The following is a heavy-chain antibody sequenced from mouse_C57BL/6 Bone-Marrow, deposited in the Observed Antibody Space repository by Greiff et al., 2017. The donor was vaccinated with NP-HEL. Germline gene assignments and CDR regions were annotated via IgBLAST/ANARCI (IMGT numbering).Heavy chain of an antibody. J-gene: IGHJ3*01. D-gene: IGHD2-3*01. V-gene: IGHV1-42*01. CDR3: ARRDSIFAY. CDR2: INPSTGGT. Sequence: VQLQQSGPELVKPGASVKISCKASGYSFTGYYMNWVKQSPEKSLEWIGEINPSTGGTTYNQKFKAKATLTVDKSSSTAYMQLKSLTSEDSAVYYCARRDSIFAYWGQGTLVTVSA. CDR1: GYSFTGYY.